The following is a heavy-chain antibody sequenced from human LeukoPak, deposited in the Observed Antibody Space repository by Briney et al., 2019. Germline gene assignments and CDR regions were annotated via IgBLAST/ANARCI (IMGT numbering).Heavy chain of an antibody. CDR3: ARAFQSLGGLSLPDY. CDR2: INTNTGNP. V-gene: IGHV7-4-1*02. CDR1: GYNFITYA. Sequence: ASVKVSCKASGYNFITYAMNWVRQAPGQGLEWMGWINTNTGNPTYAQGFTGRFVFSLDTSVSTTYLQIISLKAEDTAVYYCARAFQSLGGLSLPDYWGQGTLVTVSS. J-gene: IGHJ4*02. D-gene: IGHD3-16*02.